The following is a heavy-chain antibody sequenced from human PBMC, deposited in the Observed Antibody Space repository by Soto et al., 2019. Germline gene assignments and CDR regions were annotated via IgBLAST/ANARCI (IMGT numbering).Heavy chain of an antibody. CDR1: GYSFTSYW. CDR3: ARQADVVVPAAIGYYYGMDV. Sequence: GASLKISCKGSGYSFTSYWIGWVRQMPGKGLEWMGIIYPGDSDTRYSPSFQGQVTISADKSISTAYLQWSSLKASDTAMYYCARQADVVVPAAIGYYYGMDVWGQGTTVTVSS. D-gene: IGHD2-2*02. CDR2: IYPGDSDT. J-gene: IGHJ6*02. V-gene: IGHV5-51*01.